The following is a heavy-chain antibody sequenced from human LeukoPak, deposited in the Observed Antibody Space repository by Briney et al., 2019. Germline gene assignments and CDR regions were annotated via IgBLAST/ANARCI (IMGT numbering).Heavy chain of an antibody. CDR2: ISSSSSTI. Sequence: PGGSLRLSCAASGFTFSSYSMNWVRQAPGKGVEWVSYISSSSSTIYYAHSVKGRFTISRDNAKNSLYLQMNSLRAEDTAMYYCARDHHRRLYDSQARDTFDIWGQGTMVTVSS. CDR1: GFTFSSYS. J-gene: IGHJ3*02. CDR3: ARDHHRRLYDSQARDTFDI. D-gene: IGHD3-22*01. V-gene: IGHV3-48*01.